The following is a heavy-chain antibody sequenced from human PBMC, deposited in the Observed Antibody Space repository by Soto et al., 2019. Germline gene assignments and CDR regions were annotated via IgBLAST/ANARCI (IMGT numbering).Heavy chain of an antibody. CDR2: VHHSWGS. CDR3: ARQGFGPLHGLVDV. CDR1: GGSISSYY. J-gene: IGHJ6*02. Sequence: QVQLQESGPGLVKPSETLSLSCTVSGGSISSYYWSWFRQSPGKRMEWIGYVHHSWGSSYNPSLQSQVAISLDPSKSQFSLKVTSVTATDTAVYYCARQGFGPLHGLVDVWGQGPTVTVSS. V-gene: IGHV4-59*08. D-gene: IGHD3-10*01.